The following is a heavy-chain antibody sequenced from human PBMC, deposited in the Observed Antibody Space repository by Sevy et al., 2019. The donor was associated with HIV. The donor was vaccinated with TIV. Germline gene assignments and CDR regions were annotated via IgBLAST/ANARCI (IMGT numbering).Heavy chain of an antibody. CDR3: ARGGEDYGGNSIGAFDI. V-gene: IGHV1-69*06. D-gene: IGHD4-17*01. CDR2: IIPIFGTA. Sequence: ASVKVSCKASGGTFSSYAISWVRQAPGQGLEWMGGIIPIFGTANYAQKFQGRVTITADKSTSKAYMGLSSLRSEDTAVYYCARGGEDYGGNSIGAFDIWGQGTMVTVSS. J-gene: IGHJ3*02. CDR1: GGTFSSYA.